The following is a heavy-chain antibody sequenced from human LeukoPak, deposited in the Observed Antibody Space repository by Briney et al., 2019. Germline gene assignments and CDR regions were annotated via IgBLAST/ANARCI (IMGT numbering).Heavy chain of an antibody. D-gene: IGHD3-10*01. Sequence: PGGSLRLSCGASGLTFSGYAMNWVRQAPGKGLEWVTFIRSDSSYKYYADSVKGRFTTSRDNSKSTLDLQMNSLRPEDTALYYCARDRGVSGNYYDYWGQGTLVTVSS. CDR1: GLTFSGYA. J-gene: IGHJ4*02. CDR3: ARDRGVSGNYYDY. V-gene: IGHV3-30*02. CDR2: IRSDSSYK.